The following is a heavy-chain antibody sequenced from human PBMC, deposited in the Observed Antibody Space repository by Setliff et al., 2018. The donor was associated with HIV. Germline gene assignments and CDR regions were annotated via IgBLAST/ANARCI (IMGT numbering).Heavy chain of an antibody. CDR2: VHKSGNT. CDR1: GGSIRNYY. Sequence: SENLSLTCTVSGGSIRNYYWSWIRQSAGKGLEWIGRVHKSGNTDYNPSLKGQVTMSVDTSKNQFFLKLTSMTAADTAIYYGARDMEDFGVLPSAPFDPWGRGTLVTVSS. J-gene: IGHJ5*02. D-gene: IGHD2-2*01. CDR3: ARDMEDFGVLPSAPFDP. V-gene: IGHV4-4*07.